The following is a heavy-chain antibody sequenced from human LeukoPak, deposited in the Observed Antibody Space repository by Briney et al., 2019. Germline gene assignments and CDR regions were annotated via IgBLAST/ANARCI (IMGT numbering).Heavy chain of an antibody. Sequence: SETLSLTCTVSGGSISSYYWSWIRQPPGKGLEWIGYLYYSGNTYYNPSLKSRVTMSVDTSKNQFSLKLSSVTAADTAVYFCARAAYCGGDCYYYFDYWGQGTLVTVSS. V-gene: IGHV4-59*01. CDR1: GGSISSYY. J-gene: IGHJ4*02. CDR3: ARAAYCGGDCYYYFDY. D-gene: IGHD2-21*02. CDR2: LYYSGNT.